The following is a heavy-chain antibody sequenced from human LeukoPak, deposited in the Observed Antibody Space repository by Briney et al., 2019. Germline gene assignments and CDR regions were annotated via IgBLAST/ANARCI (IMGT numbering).Heavy chain of an antibody. J-gene: IGHJ4*02. V-gene: IGHV1-2*06. CDR3: ARTDGVDY. CDR2: INPNGGVT. Sequence: ASVKVSCRASGYTFTGSYIHWVRQAPGQGLEWMGRINPNGGVTIYAQKFQGRVTLTRDTSITTAYMELSSLRSDDTAVYYCARTDGVDYWGQGTLVTVSS. D-gene: IGHD4-17*01. CDR1: GYTFTGSY.